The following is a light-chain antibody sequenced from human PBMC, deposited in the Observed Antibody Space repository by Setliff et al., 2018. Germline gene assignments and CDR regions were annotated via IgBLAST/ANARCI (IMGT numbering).Light chain of an antibody. CDR3: SSYTSSSTLYV. Sequence: QSVLTQPASVSGSPGQSITISCTGTSSDVGGYDYVSWYQQHPGKAPKFMIYDVSYRPSGVSNRFSGSKSGNTASLTISGLQAEDEAGYYCSSYTSSSTLYVFGTGTKVTVL. CDR1: SSDVGGYDY. V-gene: IGLV2-14*03. CDR2: DVS. J-gene: IGLJ1*01.